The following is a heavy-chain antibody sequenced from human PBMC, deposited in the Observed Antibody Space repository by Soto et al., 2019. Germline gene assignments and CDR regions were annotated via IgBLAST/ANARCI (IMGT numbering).Heavy chain of an antibody. CDR1: GGTFSSYT. J-gene: IGHJ4*02. Sequence: ASVKVSCKASGGTFSSYTISWVRQAPGQGLEWMGRIIPILGIANYAQKFQGRVTITADKSTSTAYMELSSLRSEDTAVYYCARDRTYGGNSSDYWGQGTLVTVSS. V-gene: IGHV1-69*04. CDR2: IIPILGIA. CDR3: ARDRTYGGNSSDY. D-gene: IGHD4-17*01.